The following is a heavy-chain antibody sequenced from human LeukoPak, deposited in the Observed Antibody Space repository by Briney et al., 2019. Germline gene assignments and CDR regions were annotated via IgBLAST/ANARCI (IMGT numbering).Heavy chain of an antibody. CDR2: INPSGGST. CDR1: GYTFTSYY. J-gene: IGHJ4*02. CDR3: AKDQAPYCGGACPYDY. Sequence: ASVKVSCKASGYTFTSYYMHWVRQAPGQGLEWMGIINPSGGSTSYAQKFQGRVTMTRDTSTSTVYMELSSLRSEDTAVYYCAKDQAPYCGGACPYDYWGQGTLVTVSS. V-gene: IGHV1-46*01. D-gene: IGHD2-21*02.